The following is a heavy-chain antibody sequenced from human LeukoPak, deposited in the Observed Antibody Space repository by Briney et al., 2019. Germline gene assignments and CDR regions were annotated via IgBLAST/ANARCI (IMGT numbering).Heavy chain of an antibody. D-gene: IGHD5-18*01. J-gene: IGHJ4*02. CDR1: GFTFRNDW. CDR3: ARHLSGVTGYTYGRGIDY. V-gene: IGHV3-7*01. CDR2: IKKDGSEK. Sequence: GGSLRLSCAASGFTFRNDWMNWVRQAPGKGLEWVANIKKDGSEKYYVDSVKGRFTISRDNAKTSLYLHMNSLRAEDTAVYYCARHLSGVTGYTYGRGIDYWGQGTLVTVSS.